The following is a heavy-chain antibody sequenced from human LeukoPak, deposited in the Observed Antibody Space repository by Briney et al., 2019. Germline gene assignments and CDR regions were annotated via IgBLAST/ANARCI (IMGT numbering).Heavy chain of an antibody. J-gene: IGHJ6*03. CDR1: GGTFISYA. Sequence: SVKVSCKASGGTFISYAISWVRQAPGQGLEWMGRIIPIFGTANYAQKFQGRVTITTDESKSTAYMELSSLRSEDTAVYYCAGGPRSHYYYYYMDVWGKGTTVTVSS. V-gene: IGHV1-69*05. CDR2: IIPIFGTA. CDR3: AGGPRSHYYYYYMDV.